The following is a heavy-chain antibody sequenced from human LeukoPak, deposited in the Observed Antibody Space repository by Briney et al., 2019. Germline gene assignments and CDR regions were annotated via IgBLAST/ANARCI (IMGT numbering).Heavy chain of an antibody. J-gene: IGHJ4*02. CDR1: GFTFNNAW. Sequence: GGSLRLSCAASGFTFNNAWMSWVRLAPGKGLEWVGRIKSKTDGGTADYAAPVKGRFTISRDDSKNMVFLQMNSLKIADTALYFRATEADTAMALPKNWGQGTLVTVSS. CDR2: IKSKTDGGTA. CDR3: ATEADTAMALPKN. D-gene: IGHD5-18*01. V-gene: IGHV3-15*01.